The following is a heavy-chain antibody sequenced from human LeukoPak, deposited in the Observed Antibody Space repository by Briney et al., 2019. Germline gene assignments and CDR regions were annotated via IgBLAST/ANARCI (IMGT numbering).Heavy chain of an antibody. CDR3: ARGLGDYLNYYYYMDV. J-gene: IGHJ6*03. CDR2: IIPIFGTA. Sequence: ASVKVSCKASGGTFSSYAISWVRQAPGQGLEWMGGIIPIFGTANYAQKFQGRVTITTDESTSTAYMELSSLRSEDTAVYYCARGLGDYLNYYYYMDVSGKGTTVTVSS. CDR1: GGTFSSYA. D-gene: IGHD3-10*01. V-gene: IGHV1-69*05.